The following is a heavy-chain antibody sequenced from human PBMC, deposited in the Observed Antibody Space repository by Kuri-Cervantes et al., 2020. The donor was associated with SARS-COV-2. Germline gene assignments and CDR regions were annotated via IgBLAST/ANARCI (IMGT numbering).Heavy chain of an antibody. CDR2: IDNFNGKT. CDR1: GYRFTTDG. D-gene: IGHD3-9*01. Sequence: ASVKVSCKASGYRFTTDGIAWVRQAPGQGLEWMGWIDNFNGKTDYIQKLHERVTMTTDAATSTAYMELRDLRSDDTAVYYCARVSISRYFDWLPSDADKYSMDIWGKGTTVIVSS. CDR3: ARVSISRYFDWLPSDADKYSMDI. J-gene: IGHJ6*04. V-gene: IGHV1-18*04.